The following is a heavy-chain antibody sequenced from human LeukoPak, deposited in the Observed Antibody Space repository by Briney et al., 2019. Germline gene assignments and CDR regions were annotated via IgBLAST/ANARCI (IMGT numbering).Heavy chain of an antibody. V-gene: IGHV1-8*01. CDR2: MNPNSGNT. CDR3: ARGPNRNYVVPLDY. D-gene: IGHD1-7*01. Sequence: ASVKVSCKASGYTFTGYDINWVRQATGQGLEWMGWMNPNSGNTGYAQEFQGRVTMTRNTSISTAYMELSSLRSEDTAVYYCARGPNRNYVVPLDYWGQGTLVTVSS. J-gene: IGHJ4*02. CDR1: GYTFTGYD.